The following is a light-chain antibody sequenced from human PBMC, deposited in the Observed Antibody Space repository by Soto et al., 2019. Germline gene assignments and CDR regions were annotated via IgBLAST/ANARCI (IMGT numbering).Light chain of an antibody. Sequence: QSALTQPASASGSPGQSVTISCTGTSSDVGGYNYVSWYQQHPGKAPKLMIYEVSKRPSGVPDRFSGSKSGNTASLTVSGLQAEDEADYYCCSYSGSNNVLFGGGTKLTVL. V-gene: IGLV2-8*01. J-gene: IGLJ2*01. CDR3: CSYSGSNNVL. CDR1: SSDVGGYNY. CDR2: EVS.